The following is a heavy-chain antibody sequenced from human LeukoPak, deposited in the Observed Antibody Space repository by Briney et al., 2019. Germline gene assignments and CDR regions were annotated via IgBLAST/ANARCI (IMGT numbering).Heavy chain of an antibody. J-gene: IGHJ4*02. CDR2: IYSHGAT. CDR3: TRKTDSGGSGDY. D-gene: IGHD3-22*01. Sequence: GGSLRLSCAASGFTVYNNYMTWVRQAPGKGLECVSVIYSHGATYYAVSVKGRFTISRDKSKNTLYLQMNDLRPDDTAVYYCTRKTDSGGSGDYWGQGALVTVSS. V-gene: IGHV3-53*01. CDR1: GFTVYNNY.